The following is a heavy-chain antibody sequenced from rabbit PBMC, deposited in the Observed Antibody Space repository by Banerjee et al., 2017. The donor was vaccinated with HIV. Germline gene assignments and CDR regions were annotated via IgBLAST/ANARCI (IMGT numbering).Heavy chain of an antibody. J-gene: IGHJ4*01. Sequence: QEQLVESGGGLVQPEGSLTLTCKASGFDFSSNAMCWVRQAPGKGLEWIGCIVTGSSGATYYASWVNGRFSISRSTSLNTVTLQMTSLTAADTASYFCARGINNYGGAGYAYGTLWGPGTLVTVS. D-gene: IGHD6-1*01. CDR1: GFDFSSNA. CDR2: IVTGSSGAT. V-gene: IGHV1S47*01. CDR3: ARGINNYGGAGYAYGTL.